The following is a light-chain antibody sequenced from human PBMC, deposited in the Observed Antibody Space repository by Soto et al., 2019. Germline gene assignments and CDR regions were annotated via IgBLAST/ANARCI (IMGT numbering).Light chain of an antibody. CDR1: QSISSY. CDR2: DAT. CDR3: QQGYSTLRT. J-gene: IGKJ1*01. Sequence: IRMKNSPTSVPASVGDRVTITCRASQSISSYLNWYQQKPGKAPNLLIYDATNLQSGVPSRFSGSGSGTDFTLTISSLQPEDFATYYCQQGYSTLRTFGQGTKV. V-gene: IGKV1-39*01.